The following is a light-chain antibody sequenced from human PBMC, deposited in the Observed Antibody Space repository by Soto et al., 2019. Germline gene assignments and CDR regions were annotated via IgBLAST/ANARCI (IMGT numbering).Light chain of an antibody. CDR2: DVS. Sequence: QSALPQPACGSGAPGQTITISCTGTSSDVVGYNYVSWYQQRPGKAPKLMIYDVSNRPSGVSNRLSGSKSGNTASLTISGLHGEEEPDYYLSSYTSSSTLGVFVGGTTLTVL. CDR3: SSYTSSSTLGV. J-gene: IGLJ3*02. V-gene: IGLV2-14*01. CDR1: SSDVVGYNY.